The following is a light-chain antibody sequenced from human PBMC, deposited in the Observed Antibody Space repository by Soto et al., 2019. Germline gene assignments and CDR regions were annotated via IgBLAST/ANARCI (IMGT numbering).Light chain of an antibody. Sequence: QSVLTQPHSVSGAPGQRVAISCTGSSSNIGAGFDVHWYQQLPGTAPKLLIYANTNRPSGVPDRFSGSKSGTSASLAITGLQAEDDADYYCQSYDSSLSGVIFGGVTKLTVL. J-gene: IGLJ2*01. CDR2: ANT. V-gene: IGLV1-40*01. CDR3: QSYDSSLSGVI. CDR1: SSNIGAGFD.